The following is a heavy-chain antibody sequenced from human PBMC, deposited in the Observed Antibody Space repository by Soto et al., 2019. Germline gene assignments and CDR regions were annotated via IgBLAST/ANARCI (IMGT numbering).Heavy chain of an antibody. J-gene: IGHJ1*01. CDR2: TSYDGSGK. CDR1: GFTFRSYV. V-gene: IGHV3-30*19. D-gene: IGHD3-16*01. CDR3: ARWGTTGGLDV. Sequence: QVQLVESGGGVVQPGTSLRVSCVGSGFTFRSYVIHWVRQVPGKGLEWVALTSYDGSGKYYGDSVRGRFTISRDNSRNTVDLQMDSLRLEDTALYYCARWGTTGGLDVWGQGTLVSVSS.